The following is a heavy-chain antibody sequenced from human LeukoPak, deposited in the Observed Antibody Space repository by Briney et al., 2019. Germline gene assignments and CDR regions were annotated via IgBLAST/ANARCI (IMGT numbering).Heavy chain of an antibody. CDR1: GGSISSSSYY. D-gene: IGHD3-10*01. Sequence: ASETLSLTCTVSGGSISSSSYYWGWIRQPPGKGLEWIGSIYHTGNTYYHPSLKTRITISVDTSKYQFTLNLSSVTAADKSFYSCARVSAGVRGVIDFFDSWGQGTL. CDR2: IYHTGNT. V-gene: IGHV4-39*06. J-gene: IGHJ4*02. CDR3: ARVSAGVRGVIDFFDS.